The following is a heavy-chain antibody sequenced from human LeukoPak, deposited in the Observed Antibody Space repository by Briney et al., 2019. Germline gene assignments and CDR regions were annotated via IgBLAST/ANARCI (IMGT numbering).Heavy chain of an antibody. D-gene: IGHD3-22*01. V-gene: IGHV3-23*01. J-gene: IGHJ4*02. CDR2: ISGSGGST. CDR3: AKVDYDSSGYPDY. CDR1: GFTFSSYA. Sequence: GGSLRLSCAASGFTFSSYAMSWVRQAPGKGLEWVSAISGSGGSTYYADSVKGRFTISRDNSKNTLYLQMNSLRAEDTTVYYCAKVDYDSSGYPDYWGQGTLVTVSS.